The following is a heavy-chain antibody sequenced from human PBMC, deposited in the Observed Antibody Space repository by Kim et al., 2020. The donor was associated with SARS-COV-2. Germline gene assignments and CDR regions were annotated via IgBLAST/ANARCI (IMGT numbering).Heavy chain of an antibody. CDR1: GYTFTSYA. J-gene: IGHJ6*02. D-gene: IGHD3-10*01. Sequence: ASVKVSCKASGYTFTSYAMNWVRQAPGQGLEWMGWINTNTGNPTYAQGFTGRFVFSLDTSVSTAYLQISSLKAEDTAVYYCARGSSMVRGTPIYYYYYGMDVWGQGTTVTVSS. V-gene: IGHV7-4-1*02. CDR3: ARGSSMVRGTPIYYYYYGMDV. CDR2: INTNTGNP.